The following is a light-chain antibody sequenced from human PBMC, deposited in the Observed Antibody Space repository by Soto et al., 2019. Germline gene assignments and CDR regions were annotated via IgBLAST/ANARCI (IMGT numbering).Light chain of an antibody. J-gene: IGLJ1*01. CDR1: SSNIGAGFA. CDR2: GDN. CDR3: QSYDSSLSGSYV. Sequence: QSVLTQPPSVSGAPGQRVTISCTGSSSNIGAGFAVHWNQQLPGTAPKLLIYGDNSRPSGVPDRFSGSKSDTSASLAITGLQPEDEADYYCQSYDSSLSGSYVFGTGTKVTVL. V-gene: IGLV1-40*01.